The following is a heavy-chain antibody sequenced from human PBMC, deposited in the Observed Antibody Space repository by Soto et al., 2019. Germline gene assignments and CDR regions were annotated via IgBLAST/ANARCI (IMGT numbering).Heavy chain of an antibody. V-gene: IGHV1-18*04. CDR1: GYTFTSYG. J-gene: IGHJ6*02. CDR3: ARGVTMVRGVPPYYYYGMDV. CDR2: ISAYNGNT. D-gene: IGHD3-10*01. Sequence: EASVKVSCKASGYTFTSYGISWVRQAPGQGLEWMGWISAYNGNTNYAQKLQGRVTMTTDTSTSTAYMELRSLRSDDTAVYYCARGVTMVRGVPPYYYYGMDVWGQGTTVTVSS.